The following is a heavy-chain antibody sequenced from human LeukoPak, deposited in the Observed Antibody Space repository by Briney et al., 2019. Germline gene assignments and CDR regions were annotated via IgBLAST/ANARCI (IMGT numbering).Heavy chain of an antibody. CDR3: ARTGITVAPPFDY. CDR1: GFTFSSYW. Sequence: GGSLRLSCAASGFTFSSYWMSWVRQAPGKGLEWVANIKQDGSEKYYVDSVKGRFTISRDNAKNSLYLQMTSLRAEDTAVYYCARTGITVAPPFDYWGQGTLVTVSS. D-gene: IGHD4-23*01. CDR2: IKQDGSEK. V-gene: IGHV3-7*01. J-gene: IGHJ4*02.